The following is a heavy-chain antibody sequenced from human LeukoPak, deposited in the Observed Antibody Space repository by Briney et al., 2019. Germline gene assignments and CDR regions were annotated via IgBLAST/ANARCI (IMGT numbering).Heavy chain of an antibody. CDR2: ISGSGGST. Sequence: GGSLRLSCAASGFTFSSYAMSWVRQAPGKGLEWVSAISGSGGSTYYADSVKGRFTISRDNAKNTLYLQMNSLRAEDTAVYYCARDIPAGSYYYDSSGYPYWGQGTLVTVSS. D-gene: IGHD3-22*01. V-gene: IGHV3-23*01. J-gene: IGHJ4*02. CDR1: GFTFSSYA. CDR3: ARDIPAGSYYYDSSGYPY.